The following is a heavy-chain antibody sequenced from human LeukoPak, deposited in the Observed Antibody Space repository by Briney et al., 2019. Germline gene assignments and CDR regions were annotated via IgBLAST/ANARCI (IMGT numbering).Heavy chain of an antibody. CDR2: IRSSTSSI. Sequence: PGGSLRLSCAASGFTFSSYSMNWVRQAPGKGLEWVSYIRSSTSSIYYADSVKGRFTISRDNAKNSLYLQMNSLRDEDTAVYYCARNSAYAFDFWGQGTMVTVSS. J-gene: IGHJ3*01. CDR3: ARNSAYAFDF. CDR1: GFTFSSYS. V-gene: IGHV3-48*02.